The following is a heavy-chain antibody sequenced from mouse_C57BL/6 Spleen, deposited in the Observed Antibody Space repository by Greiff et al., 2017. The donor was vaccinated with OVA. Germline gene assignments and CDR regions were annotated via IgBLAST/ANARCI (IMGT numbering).Heavy chain of an antibody. CDR3: ARTPITTVVGGYFDY. V-gene: IGHV1-72*01. CDR1: GYTFTSYW. Sequence: QVQLQQPGAELVKPGASVKLSCKASGYTFTSYWMHWVKQRPGRGLEWIGRIDPNSGGTKYNEKFKSKATLTVDKPSSTAYMQLCSLTSEDSAVYYCARTPITTVVGGYFDYWGQGTTLTVSS. J-gene: IGHJ2*01. D-gene: IGHD1-1*01. CDR2: IDPNSGGT.